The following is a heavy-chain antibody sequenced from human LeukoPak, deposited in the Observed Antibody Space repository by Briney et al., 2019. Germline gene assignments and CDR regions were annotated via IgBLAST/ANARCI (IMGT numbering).Heavy chain of an antibody. Sequence: ASETLSLTCTVSGGSISSGGYYWSWIRQHPGKGLEWIGYIYYSGSTYYNPSLKSRVTISVDTSKNQFSLKLSSVTAADTAVYYCARESAYCSGGSGPFKIWGQGTMVTVSS. CDR2: IYYSGST. CDR1: GGSISSGGYY. CDR3: ARESAYCSGGSGPFKI. D-gene: IGHD2-15*01. V-gene: IGHV4-31*03. J-gene: IGHJ3*02.